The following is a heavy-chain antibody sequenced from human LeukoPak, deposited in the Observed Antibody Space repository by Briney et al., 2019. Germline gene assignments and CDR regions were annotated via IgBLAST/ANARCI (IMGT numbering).Heavy chain of an antibody. CDR2: MKKDGSEK. Sequence: GGSLRLSCAGSGFTFSNYWMSWVRQAPGKGLEWVANMKKDGSEKYYVDSVKGRFTISRDNAKNSLYLQMDSLRAEGTAVYYCTRDEFWGQGTMVTVSS. V-gene: IGHV3-7*05. CDR3: TRDEF. CDR1: GFTFSNYW. J-gene: IGHJ3*01.